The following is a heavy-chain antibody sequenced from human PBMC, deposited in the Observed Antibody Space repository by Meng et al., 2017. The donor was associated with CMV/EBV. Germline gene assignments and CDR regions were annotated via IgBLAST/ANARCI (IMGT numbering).Heavy chain of an antibody. CDR1: GGSFSGYY. J-gene: IGHJ6*02. V-gene: IGHV4-34*01. D-gene: IGHD3-10*01. CDR2: INPSGST. Sequence: SETLSLTCAVYGGSFSGYYWSWIRQPPGKGLEWIGEINPSGSTNYNPSLKSRVTISVDTSKNQFSLKLSSLTAADTAVYYCARGPRSRWWSGSYGCRGMDVWGQGTTVTVSS. CDR3: ARGPRSRWWSGSYGCRGMDV.